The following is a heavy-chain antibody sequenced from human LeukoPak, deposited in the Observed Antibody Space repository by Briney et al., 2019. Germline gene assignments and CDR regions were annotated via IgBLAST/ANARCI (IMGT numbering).Heavy chain of an antibody. V-gene: IGHV3-23*01. CDR3: AKATGTLGN. CDR2: ISNSDGKT. Sequence: GGTLRLSCAASGFTFSSYAMSWVRQAPGKGLEWVSTISNSDGKTYYAESVKGRFTISRDNSKNTLYLQMNSLTAEDTAIYYCAKATGTLGNWDQGTLVTVSS. D-gene: IGHD1-1*01. CDR1: GFTFSSYA. J-gene: IGHJ4*02.